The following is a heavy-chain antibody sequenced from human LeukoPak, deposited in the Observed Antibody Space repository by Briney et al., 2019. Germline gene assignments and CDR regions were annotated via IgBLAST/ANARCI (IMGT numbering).Heavy chain of an antibody. J-gene: IGHJ4*02. V-gene: IGHV4-31*03. CDR1: GVSISSGSYY. D-gene: IGHD3-3*01. Sequence: PSETLSLTCTVSGVSISSGSYYWTWIRQHPGKGLEWIGYIYYGGKTHYNPSLRSRVTISADTPKNHFSVNLTSVTGADTALYYCASLPRITISGVVDYWGQGTLVTVSS. CDR2: IYYGGKT. CDR3: ASLPRITISGVVDY.